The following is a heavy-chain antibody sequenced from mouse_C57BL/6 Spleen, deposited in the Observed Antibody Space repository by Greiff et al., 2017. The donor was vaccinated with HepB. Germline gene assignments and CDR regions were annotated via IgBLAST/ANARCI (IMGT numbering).Heavy chain of an antibody. CDR1: GYTFTDYY. V-gene: IGHV1-26*01. CDR3: ARRPYDYGSRGYAMDY. J-gene: IGHJ4*01. D-gene: IGHD1-1*01. CDR2: INPNNGGT. Sequence: EVQLQQSGPELVKPGASVKISCKASGYTFTDYYMNWVKQSHGKSLEWIGDINPNNGGTSYNQKFKGKATLTVDKSSSTAYMELRSLTSEDSAVYYCARRPYDYGSRGYAMDYWGQGTSVTVSS.